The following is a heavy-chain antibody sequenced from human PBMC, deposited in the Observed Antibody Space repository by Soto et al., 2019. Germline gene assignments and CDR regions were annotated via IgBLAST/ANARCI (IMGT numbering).Heavy chain of an antibody. V-gene: IGHV3-30*18. D-gene: IGHD1-26*01. CDR1: GFTFGNYG. Sequence: GGSLRLSCTGSGFTFGNYGMHWVRQAPGKGLEWVASTSYDGNNKYYADSLKGRFTISRDNSKKMVYLQMTSLGPEDTAVYYCAKGGGSARDFDYWGQGALVTVSS. J-gene: IGHJ4*02. CDR3: AKGGGSARDFDY. CDR2: TSYDGNNK.